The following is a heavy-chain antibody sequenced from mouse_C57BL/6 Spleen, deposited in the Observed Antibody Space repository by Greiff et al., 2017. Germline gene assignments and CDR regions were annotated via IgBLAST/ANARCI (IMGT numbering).Heavy chain of an antibody. V-gene: IGHV5-17*01. J-gene: IGHJ1*03. CDR1: GFTFSDYG. CDR2: ISSGSSTI. D-gene: IGHD1-1*01. CDR3: AREAGRTVVPGF. Sequence: DVKLVVSGGGLVKPGGSLKLSCAASGFTFSDYGMPWVRQAPEKGLEWVAYISSGSSTIYYADTVKGRFTISRDNAKHTLFLQMTSLRSEDTAMYYCAREAGRTVVPGFWGKGTTVTVSS.